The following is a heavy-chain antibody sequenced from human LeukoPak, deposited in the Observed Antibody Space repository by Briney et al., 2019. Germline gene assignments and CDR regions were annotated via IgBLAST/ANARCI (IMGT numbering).Heavy chain of an antibody. CDR3: ARRHLGFSDDS. J-gene: IGHJ4*02. CDR2: IYYDGRT. CDR1: GVIVSSTY. V-gene: IGHV3-53*01. Sequence: PGGSLRLSCAASGVIVSSTYVSWVRQAPGKGLEWVAVIYYDGRTYYADSVKGRFTISSDNSKNTVFLHINSLRAEDTAVYYCARRHLGFSDDSWGQGTLVTVSS. D-gene: IGHD2/OR15-2a*01.